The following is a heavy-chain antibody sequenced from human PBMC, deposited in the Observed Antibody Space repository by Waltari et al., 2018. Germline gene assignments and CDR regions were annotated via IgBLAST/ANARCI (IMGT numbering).Heavy chain of an antibody. CDR3: ARRAWNYAGFDY. J-gene: IGHJ4*02. D-gene: IGHD1-7*01. CDR1: GGSISSSSYY. V-gene: IGHV4-39*07. Sequence: QLQLQESGPGPVKPSETLSLTCTVSGGSISSSSYYWGWIRQPPGKGLEWIGSIYYSGSTYYNPSLKSRVTISGDTSKNQFSLKLSSVTAADTAGYYCARRAWNYAGFDYWGQGTLVTVSS. CDR2: IYYSGST.